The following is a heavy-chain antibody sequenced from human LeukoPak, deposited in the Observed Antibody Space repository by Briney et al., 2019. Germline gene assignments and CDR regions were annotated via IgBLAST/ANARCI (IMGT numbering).Heavy chain of an antibody. Sequence: GGSLRLSCAASGYTFTGYYIHWVRQAPGQGLEWMGWINPNSGGTNYAQKFHGRVTMTRDTSLTTAYMELSRLRSDDTAVYYCARDWYVGMATIGFHFDYWGQGTLVTVSS. CDR3: ARDWYVGMATIGFHFDY. CDR1: GYTFTGYY. D-gene: IGHD5-24*01. J-gene: IGHJ4*02. CDR2: INPNSGGT. V-gene: IGHV1-2*02.